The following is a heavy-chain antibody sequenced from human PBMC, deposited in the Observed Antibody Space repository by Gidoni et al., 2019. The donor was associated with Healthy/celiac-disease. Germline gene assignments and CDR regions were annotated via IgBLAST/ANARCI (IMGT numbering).Heavy chain of an antibody. CDR3: ATADPKYSGSYEFYYYGMDV. V-gene: IGHV1-24*01. CDR2: FDPEDGET. D-gene: IGHD1-26*01. J-gene: IGHJ6*02. CDR1: GDPIPELF. Sequence: QVQRVHSGAEVKTPGASVKGSCKVSGDPIPELFMHWVGQAPGKGLEWMGGFDPEDGETIYAQKFKGRVTMTEDTSTDTAYMELSSLRSEDTAVYYCATADPKYSGSYEFYYYGMDVWGQGTTVTVSS.